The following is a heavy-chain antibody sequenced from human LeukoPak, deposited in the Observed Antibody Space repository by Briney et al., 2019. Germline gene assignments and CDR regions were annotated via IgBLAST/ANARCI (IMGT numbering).Heavy chain of an antibody. D-gene: IGHD1-1*01. CDR3: ARGARGQLASYYYYYMDV. J-gene: IGHJ6*03. CDR1: GGSISSYY. CDR2: IYYSGST. Sequence: SQTLSLTCTVSGGSISSYYWSWIRQPPGKGLEWIGYIYYSGSTNYNPSLKSRVTISVDTSKNQFSLKLSSVTAADTAVYYCARGARGQLASYYYYYMDVWGKGTTVTVSS. V-gene: IGHV4-59*01.